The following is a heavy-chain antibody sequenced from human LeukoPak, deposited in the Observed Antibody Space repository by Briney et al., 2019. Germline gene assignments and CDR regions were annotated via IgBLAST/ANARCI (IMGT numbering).Heavy chain of an antibody. Sequence: PGGSLRLSCAASGFTFSDYYMSWIRQAPGKGLEWVSYVSSSGSTIYYADSVKGRFTISKDNAKNSLYLQMNSLRAEDTAVYYCARVRYSGSYVDYWGQGTLVTVSS. CDR3: ARVRYSGSYVDY. D-gene: IGHD1-26*01. CDR2: VSSSGSTI. J-gene: IGHJ4*02. CDR1: GFTFSDYY. V-gene: IGHV3-11*01.